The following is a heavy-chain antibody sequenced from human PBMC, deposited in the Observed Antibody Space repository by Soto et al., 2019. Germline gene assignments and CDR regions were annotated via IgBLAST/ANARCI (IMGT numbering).Heavy chain of an antibody. CDR1: GFTFSSYA. V-gene: IGHV3-64D*08. CDR2: ISSNGGST. CDR3: VKGLTSAAAGSGNWFDP. D-gene: IGHD6-13*01. Sequence: GGSLRLSCSASGFTFSSYAMHWVRQAPGKGLEYVSAISSNGGSTYYADSVKGRFTISRDNSKNTLYLQMSSLRAEDTAVYYCVKGLTSAAAGSGNWFDPWGQGTLVTVSS. J-gene: IGHJ5*02.